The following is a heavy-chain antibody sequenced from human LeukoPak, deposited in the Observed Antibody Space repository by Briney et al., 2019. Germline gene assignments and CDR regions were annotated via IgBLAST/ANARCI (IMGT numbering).Heavy chain of an antibody. CDR2: INHSGST. J-gene: IGHJ3*02. Sequence: PSGTLSLTCAVYGGSFSGYYWSWIRQPPGKGLEWIGEINHSGSTNYNPSLKSRVTISVDTSKNQFSLKLSSVTAADTAVYYCARVTVAARPEDALDIWGQGTMVTVSS. CDR3: ARVTVAARPEDALDI. CDR1: GGSFSGYY. V-gene: IGHV4-34*01. D-gene: IGHD6-6*01.